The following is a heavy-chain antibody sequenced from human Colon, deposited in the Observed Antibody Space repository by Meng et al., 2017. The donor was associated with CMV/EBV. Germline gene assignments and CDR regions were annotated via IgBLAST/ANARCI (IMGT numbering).Heavy chain of an antibody. CDR3: TTLLRGF. V-gene: IGHV3-15*01. J-gene: IGHJ4*02. Sequence: VHLVESGGGLVKPGGSLRLSCAASGFTFTNAAMTWVRQASGKGLEWIGRIKSKIDGGKIDYAAPVRGRFAISRDDSKATVYLQIDTLEIEDTGMYYCTTLLRGFWGQGTLVTVSS. D-gene: IGHD2-15*01. CDR1: GFTFTNAA. CDR2: IKSKIDGGKI.